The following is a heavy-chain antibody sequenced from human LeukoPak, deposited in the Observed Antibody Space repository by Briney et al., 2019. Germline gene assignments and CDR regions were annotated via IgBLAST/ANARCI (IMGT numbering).Heavy chain of an antibody. CDR3: ARHGVRGVMLP. V-gene: IGHV4-59*01. CDR1: GGSISSYY. D-gene: IGHD3-10*01. J-gene: IGHJ5*02. Sequence: SETLSLTCTVSGGSISSYYWSWIRQPPGKGLEWIGYIYYSGSTNYNPSLKSRVTISVDTSKNQFSLKLSSVSAADTAVYYCARHGVRGVMLPWGQGTLVTVSS. CDR2: IYYSGST.